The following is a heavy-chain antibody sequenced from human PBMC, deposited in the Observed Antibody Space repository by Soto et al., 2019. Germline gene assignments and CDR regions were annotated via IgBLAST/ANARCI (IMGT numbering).Heavy chain of an antibody. CDR1: GGSFSGYY. CDR3: ARGGTYYDFWIGYWGTYYFDY. CDR2: INHSGST. Sequence: PSETLSLTCAVYGGSFSGYYWSWIRQPPGKGLEWIGEINHSGSTNYNPSLKSRVTISVDTSKNQFSLKLSSVTAADTAVYYCARGGTYYDFWIGYWGTYYFDYWGQGILVPVSS. V-gene: IGHV4-34*01. J-gene: IGHJ4*02. D-gene: IGHD3-3*01.